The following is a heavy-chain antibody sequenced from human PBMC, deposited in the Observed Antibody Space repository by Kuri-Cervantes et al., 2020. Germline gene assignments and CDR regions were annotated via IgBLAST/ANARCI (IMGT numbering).Heavy chain of an antibody. V-gene: IGHV3-30-3*01. CDR2: ISYDGSNK. CDR3: ARGDYYGSGSYYIPLYYHYYGMDV. J-gene: IGHJ6*02. Sequence: GGSLRLSCAASGFTFSSYAMHWVRQAPGKGLEWVAVISYDGSNKYYADSVKGRFTISRDNSKNTLYLQMNSLRAEDTAVYYCARGDYYGSGSYYIPLYYHYYGMDVWGQGTTVTVSS. CDR1: GFTFSSYA. D-gene: IGHD3-10*01.